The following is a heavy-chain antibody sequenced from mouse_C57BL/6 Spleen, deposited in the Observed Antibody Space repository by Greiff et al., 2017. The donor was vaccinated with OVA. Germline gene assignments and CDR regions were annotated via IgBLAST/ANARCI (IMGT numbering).Heavy chain of an antibody. CDR2: IYPGDGDT. CDR1: GYAFSSSW. J-gene: IGHJ4*01. Sequence: VQRVESGPELVKPGASVKISCKASGYAFSSSWMNWVKQRPGKGLEWIGRIYPGDGDTNYNGKFKGKATLTADKSSSTAYMQLSSLTSEDSAVYFCARNWALYAMDCWGQGTSVTVSS. V-gene: IGHV1-82*01. D-gene: IGHD4-1*01. CDR3: ARNWALYAMDC.